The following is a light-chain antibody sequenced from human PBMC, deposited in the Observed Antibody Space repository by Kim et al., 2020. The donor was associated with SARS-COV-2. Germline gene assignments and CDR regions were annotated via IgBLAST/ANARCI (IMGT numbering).Light chain of an antibody. Sequence: DIQMTQSPSSLSASVGDRVTITCQASQDIDKYLNWYQQKPGKAPILLIYDAANLQTGVPSRFSGRGSGSDFTFTISSLQPEDSATYYCQQFDSLPLTFGGGTKVDIK. CDR2: DAA. CDR3: QQFDSLPLT. V-gene: IGKV1-33*01. J-gene: IGKJ4*01. CDR1: QDIDKY.